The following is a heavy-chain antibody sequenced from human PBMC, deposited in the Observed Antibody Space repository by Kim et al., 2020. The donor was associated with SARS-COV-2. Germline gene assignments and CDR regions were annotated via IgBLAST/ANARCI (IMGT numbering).Heavy chain of an antibody. CDR3: ARVFYSSSSRYYYYGMDV. D-gene: IGHD6-6*01. J-gene: IGHJ6*02. V-gene: IGHV3-74*01. Sequence: GGSLRLSCAASGFTFSSYWMHWVRQATGKGLVWVSRINSDGSSTSYADSVKGRFTISRDNAKNTLYLQMNSLRAEDTAVYYCARVFYSSSSRYYYYGMDVWGQGTTVTVSS. CDR1: GFTFSSYW. CDR2: INSDGSST.